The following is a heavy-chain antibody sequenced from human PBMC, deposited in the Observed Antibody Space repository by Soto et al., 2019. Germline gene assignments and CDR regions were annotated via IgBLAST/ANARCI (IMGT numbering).Heavy chain of an antibody. Sequence: SETLSLTCTVSGGSISSYYWSWIRQPPGKGLEWIGEINDSGSSNYNPALKSRVIISVDASKNQFSLRLSSVTAADTAVYYCARKLRYCSSSSCEIPYYFDFWGQGTPVTVSS. D-gene: IGHD2-2*01. CDR3: ARKLRYCSSSSCEIPYYFDF. CDR2: INDSGSS. J-gene: IGHJ4*02. CDR1: GGSISSYY. V-gene: IGHV4-34*01.